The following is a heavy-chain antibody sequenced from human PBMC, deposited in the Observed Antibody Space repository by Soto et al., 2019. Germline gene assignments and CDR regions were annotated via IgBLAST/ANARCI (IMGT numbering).Heavy chain of an antibody. V-gene: IGHV3-74*01. J-gene: IGHJ5*02. CDR2: IKGDASII. CDR3: TRCGMNSYLAVP. CDR1: GFTFSTYW. Sequence: EVQLVESGGGLVQPGGSLRLSCAASGFTFSTYWMHWVRQAPETGLVWVSHIKGDASIIDYADSVQGRFTISRDNSKIILYLHMNSLTVDETTAVYYWTRCGMNSYLAVPWRQGTLVTVSS. D-gene: IGHD4-4*01.